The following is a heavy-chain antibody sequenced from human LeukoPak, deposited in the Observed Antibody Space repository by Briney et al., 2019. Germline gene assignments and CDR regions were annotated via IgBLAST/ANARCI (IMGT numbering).Heavy chain of an antibody. D-gene: IGHD6-13*01. CDR3: AREGSSSYYYYGMDV. J-gene: IGHJ6*02. CDR1: GGTFSSYA. V-gene: IGHV1-69*05. CDR2: IIPIFGTA. Sequence: GASVKVSCKASGGTFSSYAISWVRQAPGQGLEWMGGIIPIFGTANYSQKFQGRVTMTTDTSTSTAYMELRSLRSDDTAVYYCAREGSSSYYYYGMDVWGQGTTVTVSS.